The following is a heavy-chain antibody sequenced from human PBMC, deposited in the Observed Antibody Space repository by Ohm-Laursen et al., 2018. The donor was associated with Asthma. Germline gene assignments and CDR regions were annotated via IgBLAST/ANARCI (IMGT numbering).Heavy chain of an antibody. V-gene: IGHV3-30*03. D-gene: IGHD2-15*01. CDR3: ARDYCSGGSCQTGFDY. J-gene: IGHJ4*02. Sequence: SLRLSCTASGFTFSTSAMHWVRQAPGKGLEWVAVISYDGSNKYYADSVKGRFTISRDNSKNTLYLQMNSLRAEDTAVYYCARDYCSGGSCQTGFDYWGQGTLVTVSS. CDR2: ISYDGSNK. CDR1: GFTFSTSA.